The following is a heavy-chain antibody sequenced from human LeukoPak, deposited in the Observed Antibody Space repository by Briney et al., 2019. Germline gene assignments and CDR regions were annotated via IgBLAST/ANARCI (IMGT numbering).Heavy chain of an antibody. J-gene: IGHJ3*02. Sequence: PSQTLSLTCGISGDSVSTNGVAWNWIRQSPSRGLEWLGRTYYRSKWYNDYAVSVKSRITINPDTSRNQFSLQLNSVTPEDTAVYYCARGRFSAFDTWGQGTVVTVSS. CDR2: TYYRSKWYN. CDR3: ARGRFSAFDT. V-gene: IGHV6-1*01. D-gene: IGHD3-10*01. CDR1: GDSVSTNGVA.